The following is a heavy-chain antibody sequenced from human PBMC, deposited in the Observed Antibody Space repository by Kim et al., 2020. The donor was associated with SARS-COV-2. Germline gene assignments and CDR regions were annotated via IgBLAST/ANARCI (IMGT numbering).Heavy chain of an antibody. Sequence: GGSLRLSCAASGFTFSSYAMSWVRQAPGKGLEWVSAISGSGGSTYYADSVKGRFTISRDNSKNTLYLQMNSLRAEDTAVYYCAKGGPTTYYYGSGSYYKGFSAFDIWGQGTMVTVSS. J-gene: IGHJ3*02. V-gene: IGHV3-23*01. CDR3: AKGGPTTYYYGSGSYYKGFSAFDI. CDR1: GFTFSSYA. D-gene: IGHD3-10*01. CDR2: ISGSGGST.